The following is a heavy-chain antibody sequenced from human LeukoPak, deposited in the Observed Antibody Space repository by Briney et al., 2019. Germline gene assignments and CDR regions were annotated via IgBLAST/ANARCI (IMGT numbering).Heavy chain of an antibody. V-gene: IGHV4-34*01. CDR2: INHSGST. D-gene: IGHD3-10*01. Sequence: SETLSLTCAVYGGSFSGYYWSWIRQPPGKGLEWIGEINHSGSTNYIPSLKSRVTISVDTSKNQFSLKLSSVTAADTAVYYCARLNMVRGVIKVFGYWGQGTLVTVSS. J-gene: IGHJ4*02. CDR3: ARLNMVRGVIKVFGY. CDR1: GGSFSGYY.